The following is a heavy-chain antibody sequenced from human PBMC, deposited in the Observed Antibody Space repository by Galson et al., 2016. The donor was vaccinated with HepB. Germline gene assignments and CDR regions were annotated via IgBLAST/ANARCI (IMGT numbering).Heavy chain of an antibody. CDR1: GFTFSSYG. V-gene: IGHV3-30*18. CDR3: AKGGTRLRYFDWSKTYYFDY. J-gene: IGHJ4*02. CDR2: ISFDGFNR. D-gene: IGHD3-9*01. Sequence: SLRLSCAASGFTFSSYGMHWVRQAPGKGLEWVTVISFDGFNRYYADSVKGRFTVSRDNSKNTLYLQMNNLRAEDTAVYYCAKGGTRLRYFDWSKTYYFDYWGQGNLVTVSS.